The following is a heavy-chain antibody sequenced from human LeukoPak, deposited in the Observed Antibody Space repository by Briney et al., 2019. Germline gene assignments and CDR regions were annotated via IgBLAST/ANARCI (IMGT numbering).Heavy chain of an antibody. D-gene: IGHD5-18*01. CDR2: IYYSGST. CDR1: GGSISSYY. Sequence: PSETLSLTCTVSGGSISSYYWSWIRQPPGKGLEWIGYIYYSGSTNYNPSLKSRVTISVDTSKNQFSLKPSSVTAADTAVYYCAKDRRIQLWLGFDYWGQGTLVTVSS. CDR3: AKDRRIQLWLGFDY. V-gene: IGHV4-59*01. J-gene: IGHJ4*02.